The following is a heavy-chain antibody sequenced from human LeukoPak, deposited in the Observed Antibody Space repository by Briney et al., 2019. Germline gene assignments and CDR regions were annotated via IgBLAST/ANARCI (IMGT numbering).Heavy chain of an antibody. CDR3: VRDPDALDY. CDR2: IRSSGDIT. V-gene: IGHV3-48*02. CDR1: GFTFSNAW. Sequence: GGSLRLSCAASGFTFSNAWMIWVRQAPGKGLEWVSYIRSSGDITYYADSVKGRFTISRDSAKDSLYLQMNSLRDEDTAVYYCVRDPDALDYWGQGTLVTVSS. J-gene: IGHJ4*02.